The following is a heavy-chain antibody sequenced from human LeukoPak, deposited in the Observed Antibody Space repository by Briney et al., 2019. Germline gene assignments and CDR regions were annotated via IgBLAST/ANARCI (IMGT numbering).Heavy chain of an antibody. CDR1: GFTVSSYW. Sequence: GGSLRLSCAASGFTVSSYWMHWVRQAPGKGLVWVSRIKSDGSTNYADSVKGRFTISRDNAKNTVSLQMNSLRAEDTGVYYCARAPSEIGGYYPEYFRHWGQGTLVTVSS. J-gene: IGHJ1*01. CDR2: IKSDGST. CDR3: ARAPSEIGGYYPEYFRH. D-gene: IGHD3-22*01. V-gene: IGHV3-74*01.